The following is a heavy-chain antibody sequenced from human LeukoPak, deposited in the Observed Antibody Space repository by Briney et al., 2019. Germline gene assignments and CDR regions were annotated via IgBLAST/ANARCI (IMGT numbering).Heavy chain of an antibody. Sequence: SETLSLTCAVSGGSISSGEYYWSWIRQPPGKGLECIGYIYYSVSTYYNPSLKSRLTISVDTSNSQFSLRLTSVTAADTAVYYCARDKVGATNWLDPWGQGTLVTVSS. J-gene: IGHJ5*02. CDR3: ARDKVGATNWLDP. V-gene: IGHV4-30-4*01. D-gene: IGHD1-26*01. CDR1: GGSISSGEYY. CDR2: IYYSVST.